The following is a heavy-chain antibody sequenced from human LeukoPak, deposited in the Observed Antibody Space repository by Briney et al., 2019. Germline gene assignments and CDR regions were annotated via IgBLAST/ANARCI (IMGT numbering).Heavy chain of an antibody. V-gene: IGHV3-64*01. Sequence: PGGSLRLSCAASGFTFSSYAMHWVRQAPGKGLEYVSAISSNGGSTYYANSVKGRFTISRDSSKNTLYLQMGSLRAEDMAVYYCARAATVTGPNWFDPWGQGTLVTVSS. J-gene: IGHJ5*02. CDR2: ISSNGGST. CDR1: GFTFSSYA. CDR3: ARAATVTGPNWFDP. D-gene: IGHD5-12*01.